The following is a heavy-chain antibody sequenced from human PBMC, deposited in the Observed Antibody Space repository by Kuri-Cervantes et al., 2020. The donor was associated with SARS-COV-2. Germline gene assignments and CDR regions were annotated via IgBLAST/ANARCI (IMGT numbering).Heavy chain of an antibody. Sequence: ASVKVSCKASGYTFTSYGISWVRQAPGQGLEWMGWISAYNGNTNYAQKLQGRVTMTTDTSTSKAYMELRSLRSDDTAVYYCAVLTGESGPYYYYYGMDVWGQGTTVTVSS. J-gene: IGHJ6*02. CDR2: ISAYNGNT. CDR3: AVLTGESGPYYYYYGMDV. V-gene: IGHV1-18*01. CDR1: GYTFTSYG. D-gene: IGHD7-27*01.